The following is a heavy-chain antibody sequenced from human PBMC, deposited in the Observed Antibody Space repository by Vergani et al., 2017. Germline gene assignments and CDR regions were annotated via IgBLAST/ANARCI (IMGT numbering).Heavy chain of an antibody. Sequence: EVQLVQSGAEVKKPGESLKISCKGSGYSFTSYRIGWVRQMPGKGLEWMGIIYPGDSDTRYSPSFQGQVTISADKSISTAYLQWSSLKASDTAMYYCARPNTGEYSSGWYHDAFDIWGQGTMVTVSS. V-gene: IGHV5-51*01. CDR3: ARPNTGEYSSGWYHDAFDI. CDR1: GYSFTSYR. CDR2: IYPGDSDT. D-gene: IGHD6-19*01. J-gene: IGHJ3*02.